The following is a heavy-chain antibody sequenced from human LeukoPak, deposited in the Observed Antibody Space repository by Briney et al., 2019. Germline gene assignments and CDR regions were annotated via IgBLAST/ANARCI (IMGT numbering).Heavy chain of an antibody. D-gene: IGHD2-2*01. CDR2: IYYSGST. CDR3: ARPARWGYCSSTSCSQGYYYMDV. V-gene: IGHV4-31*03. J-gene: IGHJ6*03. CDR1: GGSISSGGYY. Sequence: SQTLSLTCTVSGGSISSGGYYWSWIRQHPGKGLEWIGYIYYSGSTYYNPSLKSRVTISVDTSKNQFSLKLSSVTAADTAVYYCARPARWGYCSSTSCSQGYYYMDVWGKGTTVTVSS.